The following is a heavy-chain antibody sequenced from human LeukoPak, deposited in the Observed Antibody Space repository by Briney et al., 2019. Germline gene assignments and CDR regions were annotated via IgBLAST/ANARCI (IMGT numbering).Heavy chain of an antibody. CDR3: ARVRSYYGSVTGKSYYFDY. J-gene: IGHJ4*02. CDR2: IYSSEST. V-gene: IGHV4-4*07. D-gene: IGHD3-10*01. Sequence: SQTLSLTCTVSGGSISSYYWSWIRQPPGKGLEWIGRIYSSESTNYNPSLQSRVTILVDTSKNQFSLKLTSVTAADTAIYYCARVRSYYGSVTGKSYYFDYWGQGTLVTVSS. CDR1: GGSISSYY.